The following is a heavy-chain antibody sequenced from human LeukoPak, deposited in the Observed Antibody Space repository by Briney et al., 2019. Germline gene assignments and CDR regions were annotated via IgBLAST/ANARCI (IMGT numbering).Heavy chain of an antibody. CDR1: GFTFSSYS. CDR2: ISSSSSTI. V-gene: IGHV3-48*01. Sequence: GGSLRLSCAASGFTFSSYSMNWVRQAPGKGLEWVSYISSSSSTIYYADSVKGRFTISRDNAKNSLYLQMNSLRTEDTAVYYCAKYGRSGYSSGMDVWGQGTTVTVSS. J-gene: IGHJ6*02. D-gene: IGHD2-15*01. CDR3: AKYGRSGYSSGMDV.